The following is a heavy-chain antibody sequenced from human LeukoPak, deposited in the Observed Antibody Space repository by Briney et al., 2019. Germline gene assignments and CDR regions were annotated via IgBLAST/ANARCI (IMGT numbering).Heavy chain of an antibody. D-gene: IGHD2-2*01. J-gene: IGHJ5*02. V-gene: IGHV4-61*02. CDR3: ARGWGSTSSNYFDP. Sequence: SETLSLTCIVSGDSITSGNFYWSWIRQPAGKGLEWIGRIYGSGTTNYSPSLRSRVTISKDASKNQFSLKLNSVTAADTAVYYCARGWGSTSSNYFDPWGQGTLVTVSS. CDR1: GDSITSGNFY. CDR2: IYGSGTT.